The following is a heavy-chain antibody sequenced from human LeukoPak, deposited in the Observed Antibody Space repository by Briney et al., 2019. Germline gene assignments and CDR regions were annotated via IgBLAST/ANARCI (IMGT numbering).Heavy chain of an antibody. CDR3: TKRVKYGGTWDHFAD. CDR1: GFTFNEYP. D-gene: IGHD1-26*01. V-gene: IGHV3-23*01. CDR2: VNADGGNT. J-gene: IGHJ4*02. Sequence: GGSLRLSCAASGFTFNEYPMHWVRQAPGKGLEWVSTVNADGGNTYYADSVKRRFTISRDNSKSTLILQINSLRVEDTALYYCTKRVKYGGTWDHFADWGQGTLVTVSS.